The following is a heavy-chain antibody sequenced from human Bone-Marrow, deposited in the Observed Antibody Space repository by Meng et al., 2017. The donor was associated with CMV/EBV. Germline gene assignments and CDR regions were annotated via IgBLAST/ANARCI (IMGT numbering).Heavy chain of an antibody. CDR2: INSDGSST. D-gene: IGHD3-3*01. CDR1: GFTLSSYR. J-gene: IGHJ6*02. Sequence: GGSLRLSCAASGFTLSSYRLHWVRRVPGKGLVWVSRINSDGSSTSYVDSVKGRFTISRDNAKNTLYLQMNSLRAEDTAVYYCARDGRPYYDFWSGYYDYYYGMDVWGQGTTVTVSS. CDR3: ARDGRPYYDFWSGYYDYYYGMDV. V-gene: IGHV3-74*01.